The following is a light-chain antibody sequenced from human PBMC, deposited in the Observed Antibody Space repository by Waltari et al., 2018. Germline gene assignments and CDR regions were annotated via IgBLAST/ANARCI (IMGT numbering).Light chain of an antibody. J-gene: IGLJ1*01. Sequence: QAGLTQPPSVSKGLRQTATLSCTGNSNNVGNQGAAWLQQHQGQPPKLLSYRNNNRPPGISARFSASRSGNTASRTITGLQPEDEADYYCSAWDSDLRGYVFGTGTKVTVL. V-gene: IGLV10-54*04. CDR2: RNN. CDR3: SAWDSDLRGYV. CDR1: SNNVGNQG.